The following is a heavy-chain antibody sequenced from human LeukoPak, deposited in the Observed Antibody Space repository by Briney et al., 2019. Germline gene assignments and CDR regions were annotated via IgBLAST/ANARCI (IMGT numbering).Heavy chain of an antibody. D-gene: IGHD2-2*01. CDR1: GYTFTSSY. CDR3: ARGDIVVVPAADFDY. V-gene: IGHV1-46*01. CDR2: INPSGGST. J-gene: IGHJ4*02. Sequence: ASVKVSCKASGYTFTSSYMHWVRQAPGQGLEWMGIINPSGGSTSYAQKFQGRVTMTRDTSTSTVYMELSSLRSEDTAVYYCARGDIVVVPAADFDYWGQGTLVTVSS.